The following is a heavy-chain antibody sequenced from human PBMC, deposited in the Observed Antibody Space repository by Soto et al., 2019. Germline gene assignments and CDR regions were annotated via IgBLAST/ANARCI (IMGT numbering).Heavy chain of an antibody. V-gene: IGHV3-21*01. CDR2: ISSSSSYI. J-gene: IGHJ4*02. CDR1: GFTFSSYS. Sequence: EVQLVESGGGLVKPGGSLRLSCAASGFTFSSYSMNWVRQAPGKGLEWVSSISSSSSYIYYADSVKGRFTISRDNAKNSLYLQMNSLRAEDTAVYYCARDVALGDYGDYEVESGYYFDYWGQGTLVTVSS. D-gene: IGHD4-17*01. CDR3: ARDVALGDYGDYEVESGYYFDY.